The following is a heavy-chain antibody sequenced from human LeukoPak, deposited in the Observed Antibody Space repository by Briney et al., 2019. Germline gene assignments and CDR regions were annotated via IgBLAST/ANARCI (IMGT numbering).Heavy chain of an antibody. J-gene: IGHJ3*02. Sequence: GESLKISCKASGYTFTGSWIGWVRLVPGKGLEWMGTIYPGDSETRYNPSFQGQVTISADKSISTAYLQWSSLKASDTAMYYCARQYDFWSGYYTGAFDIWGQGTMVTVSS. CDR3: ARQYDFWSGYYTGAFDI. CDR1: GYTFTGSW. V-gene: IGHV5-51*01. D-gene: IGHD3-3*01. CDR2: IYPGDSET.